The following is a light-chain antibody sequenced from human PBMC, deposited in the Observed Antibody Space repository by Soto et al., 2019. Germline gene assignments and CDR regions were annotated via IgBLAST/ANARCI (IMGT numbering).Light chain of an antibody. V-gene: IGKV1-5*01. Sequence: IRMTQSPSTLSAPVGDRVTITCQASQTISTLLAWFQHKPGKAPNLLIYDASNLESGVPSRFSGSGSGTEFTLTISSLQSDDSATYFCRQYSHLVTFGQGTKLEIK. CDR1: QTISTL. CDR2: DAS. J-gene: IGKJ2*01. CDR3: RQYSHLVT.